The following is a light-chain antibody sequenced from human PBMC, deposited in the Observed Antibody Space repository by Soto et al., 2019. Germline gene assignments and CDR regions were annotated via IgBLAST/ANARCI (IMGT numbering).Light chain of an antibody. CDR1: QSISKY. Sequence: EMVMTQSPATLSLSHREGTTLSCRASQSISKYLAWYQQKPGQGPRLLTHGTSSRATGIPDRFSGIGSGTDFTLTISRLQSEDFAVYYCQQYGNLPITFGQGARLEIK. V-gene: IGKV3D-15*01. J-gene: IGKJ5*01. CDR3: QQYGNLPIT. CDR2: GTS.